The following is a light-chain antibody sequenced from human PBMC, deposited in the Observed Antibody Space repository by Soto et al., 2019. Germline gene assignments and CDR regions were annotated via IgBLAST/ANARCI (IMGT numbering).Light chain of an antibody. CDR1: QSVGSN. CDR2: DAS. J-gene: IGKJ2*01. V-gene: IGKV3-15*01. CDR3: QHYNNWPPYT. Sequence: EIVMTQSPATLSVSPGERATLSCRASQSVGSNLAWYQQKAGRAPRLLIYDASTRATGIPVRFSGRGSGTEFTLTISSLQSEDFAVYYCQHYNNWPPYTFGQGTKVDIK.